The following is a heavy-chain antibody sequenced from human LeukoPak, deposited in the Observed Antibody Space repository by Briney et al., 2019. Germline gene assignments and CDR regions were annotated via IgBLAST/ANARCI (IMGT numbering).Heavy chain of an antibody. D-gene: IGHD3-10*01. CDR3: ARPIWFGDLYEAFDM. Sequence: SETLSLTCIVSGDSLSNYYWRWVRQPAGPRQEWIGRIYTIGSTNYHPPLKHQVTMPVDMSKNQFSVNLRSVTAADTAVYYCARPIWFGDLYEAFDMWGGGTMVTVP. CDR2: IYTIGST. V-gene: IGHV4-4*07. J-gene: IGHJ3*02. CDR1: GDSLSNYY.